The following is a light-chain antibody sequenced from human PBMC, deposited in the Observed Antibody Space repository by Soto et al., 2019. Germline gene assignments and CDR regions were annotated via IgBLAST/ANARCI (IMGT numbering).Light chain of an antibody. J-gene: IGKJ2*01. CDR1: QSISSW. Sequence: DIQMTQSPYTLSASVGDRVTITCRASQSISSWLAWYQQKPGKAPKLLIYDASSLESGVPSRFSGSGSGTEFTLSISSLQPDDFATYYCQQYSSYPYTFGQGTKLEIK. V-gene: IGKV1-5*01. CDR3: QQYSSYPYT. CDR2: DAS.